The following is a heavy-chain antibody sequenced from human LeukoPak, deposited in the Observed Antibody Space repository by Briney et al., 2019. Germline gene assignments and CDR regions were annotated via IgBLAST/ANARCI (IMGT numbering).Heavy chain of an antibody. Sequence: ASVKGSCKASVSTFTGYYMHWVRQAPGQGLEWMGWINPNRGGTNYAQRIKGRVTMSRDTSISTAYMELSRLRADDTAVYYCARDLFAEANSSSWSNSSYYYYFNGMDVWGQGTTVTVSS. D-gene: IGHD6-13*01. CDR2: INPNRGGT. CDR1: VSTFTGYY. CDR3: ARDLFAEANSSSWSNSSYYYYFNGMDV. J-gene: IGHJ6*02. V-gene: IGHV1-2*02.